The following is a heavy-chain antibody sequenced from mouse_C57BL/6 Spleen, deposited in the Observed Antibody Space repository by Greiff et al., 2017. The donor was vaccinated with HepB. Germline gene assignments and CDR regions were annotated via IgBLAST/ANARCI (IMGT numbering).Heavy chain of an antibody. Sequence: LQESGAELVRPGASVTLSCKASGYTFTDYEMHWVKQTPVHGLEWIGAIDPETGGTAYNQKFKGKAILTADKSSSTAYMELRSLTSEDSAVYYCTRYGNYEYFDVWGTGTTVTVSS. J-gene: IGHJ1*03. CDR2: IDPETGGT. V-gene: IGHV1-15*01. CDR3: TRYGNYEYFDV. CDR1: GYTFTDYE. D-gene: IGHD2-1*01.